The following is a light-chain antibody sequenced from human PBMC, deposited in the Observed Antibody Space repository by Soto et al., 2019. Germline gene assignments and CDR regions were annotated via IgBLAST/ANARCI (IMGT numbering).Light chain of an antibody. Sequence: DIPMTQSPSTLSASVGDRVTITCRASQSVSHWLAWYQQKPGKAPKALIYDASTLETGVPSRFSGSGSGTDFTLTISILQPDDFATYYYQQYNSYQYTFGQGTKLEMK. CDR3: QQYNSYQYT. CDR2: DAS. V-gene: IGKV1-5*01. J-gene: IGKJ2*01. CDR1: QSVSHW.